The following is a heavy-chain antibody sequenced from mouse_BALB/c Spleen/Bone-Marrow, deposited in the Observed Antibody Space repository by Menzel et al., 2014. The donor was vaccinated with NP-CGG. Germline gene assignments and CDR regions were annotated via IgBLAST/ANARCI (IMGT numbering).Heavy chain of an antibody. CDR2: IDPANGNT. D-gene: IGHD1-1*01. CDR1: GFNIKDTY. V-gene: IGHV14-3*02. J-gene: IGHJ1*01. CDR3: ARGYGSSYGTGYFDV. Sequence: VQLKQSGAELVKPGASVKLSCTASGFNIKDTYMHWVKQRPEQGLEWIGRIDPANGNTKYDPKFQGKATITADTSSNTACLQLSSLTSEYTAVYYCARGYGSSYGTGYFDVWGAGTTVTVSS.